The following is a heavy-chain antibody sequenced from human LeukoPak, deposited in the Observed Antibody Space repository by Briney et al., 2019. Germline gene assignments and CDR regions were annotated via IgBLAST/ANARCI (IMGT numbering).Heavy chain of an antibody. J-gene: IGHJ4*02. CDR2: ISGSGGST. D-gene: IGHD2-15*01. CDR1: GFTFSSYG. CDR3: ARDREEYCSGGSCTNFDY. V-gene: IGHV3-23*01. Sequence: GGTLRLSCAASGFTFSSYGMSWVRQAPGKGLEWVSGISGSGGSTYYADSVKGRFTISRDNAKNSLYLQMNSLRAEDTAVYFCARDREEYCSGGSCTNFDYWGQGTLVTVSS.